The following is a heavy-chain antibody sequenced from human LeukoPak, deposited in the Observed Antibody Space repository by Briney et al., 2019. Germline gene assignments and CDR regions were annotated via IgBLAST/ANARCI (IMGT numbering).Heavy chain of an antibody. V-gene: IGHV4-34*01. CDR1: GGSFSGYY. D-gene: IGHD2-15*01. J-gene: IGHJ3*02. CDR3: ARARRGGVVVIRGDAFDI. Sequence: SETLSLTCAVYGGSFSGYYWSWIRQPPGKGLEWIGEINHSGSTNYNPSLKSRVTISVDTSKNQFSLKLSSVTAADTAVYYCARARRGGVVVIRGDAFDIWGQGTMVTVSS. CDR2: INHSGST.